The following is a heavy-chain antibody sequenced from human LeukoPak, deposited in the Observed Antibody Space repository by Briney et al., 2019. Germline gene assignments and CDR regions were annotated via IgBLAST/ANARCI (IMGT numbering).Heavy chain of an antibody. Sequence: GGSLRLSCAASGFTFSDYYMSWVRQAPGKGLEWVSYISSSARTIYYADSVKGRFTISRDNAKNSLYLQMNSLRAEDTAVYYCAREGTYYGSGSYSDYFDYWGQGTLVTVSS. CDR2: ISSSARTI. J-gene: IGHJ4*02. CDR3: AREGTYYGSGSYSDYFDY. D-gene: IGHD3-10*01. V-gene: IGHV3-11*01. CDR1: GFTFSDYY.